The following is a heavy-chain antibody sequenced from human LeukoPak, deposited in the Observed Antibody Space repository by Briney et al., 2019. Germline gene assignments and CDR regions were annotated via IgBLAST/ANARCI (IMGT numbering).Heavy chain of an antibody. D-gene: IGHD3-10*01. CDR1: EFTFSSYA. Sequence: GGSLRLSCAASEFTFSSYAMQWVRQAPGKGLEWVSGISGSGGSTYYADSVKGRFTISRDNSKNTLYLQMNSLRAEDTAVYYCARGLDGSGTYYKVWFDPWGQGTLVTVSS. CDR2: ISGSGGST. J-gene: IGHJ5*02. V-gene: IGHV3-23*01. CDR3: ARGLDGSGTYYKVWFDP.